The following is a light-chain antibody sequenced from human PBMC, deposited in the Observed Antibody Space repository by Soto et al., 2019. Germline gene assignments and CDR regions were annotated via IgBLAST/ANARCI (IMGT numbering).Light chain of an antibody. CDR3: PQYGSSSFT. Sequence: EIVLTQSPGTLSLSPGERATLSCRASQSVSSSYLAWYQQKPGQAPRLLIYGASSRATGIPDRFSGSGSGTDFTLTISRLEPEDFAVYYYPQYGSSSFTFGPGTKVDIK. V-gene: IGKV3-20*01. CDR2: GAS. CDR1: QSVSSSY. J-gene: IGKJ3*01.